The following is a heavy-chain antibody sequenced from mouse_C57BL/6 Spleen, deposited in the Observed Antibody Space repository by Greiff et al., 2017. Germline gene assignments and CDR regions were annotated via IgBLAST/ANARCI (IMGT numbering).Heavy chain of an antibody. Sequence: VQLQQPGAELVKPGASVKMSCKASGYTFTSYWITWVKQRPGQGLEWIGDIYPGSGSTNYNEKFKSKATLTVDTSSSTAYMQLSSLTSEDSAVYYCARRGYYGSSPWFAYWGQGTLVTVS. D-gene: IGHD1-1*01. V-gene: IGHV1-55*01. CDR1: GYTFTSYW. CDR3: ARRGYYGSSPWFAY. CDR2: IYPGSGST. J-gene: IGHJ3*01.